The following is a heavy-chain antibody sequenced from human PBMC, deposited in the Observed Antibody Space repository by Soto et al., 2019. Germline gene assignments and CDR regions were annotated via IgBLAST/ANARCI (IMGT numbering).Heavy chain of an antibody. CDR2: ISWNSGSI. CDR1: GFTFGDYA. Sequence: PGGSLRLSCAASGFTFGDYAMQWVRQAPGKGLEWVSAISWNSGSIDYADSVKGRFTISRDNAKNSLYLQMNSLRAEDTALYYCAKSHTTSGWYVTNDYWGQGTRGTVSS. V-gene: IGHV3-9*01. J-gene: IGHJ4*02. D-gene: IGHD6-19*01. CDR3: AKSHTTSGWYVTNDY.